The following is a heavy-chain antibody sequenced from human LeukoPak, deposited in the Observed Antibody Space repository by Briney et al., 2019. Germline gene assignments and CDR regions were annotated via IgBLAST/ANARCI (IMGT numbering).Heavy chain of an antibody. J-gene: IGHJ4*02. CDR1: GFTFSDYS. D-gene: IGHD3-9*01. CDR2: ISSSGTYI. Sequence: GGSLRLSCAASGFTFSDYSMNWIRQAPGKGLEWVSYISSSGTYIYYADSVKGRFTISRDNAKSSLYLQMYSLRAEDTAVYYCARGQYYDILTGFSYWGQGTLVPVSS. CDR3: ARGQYYDILTGFSY. V-gene: IGHV3-11*01.